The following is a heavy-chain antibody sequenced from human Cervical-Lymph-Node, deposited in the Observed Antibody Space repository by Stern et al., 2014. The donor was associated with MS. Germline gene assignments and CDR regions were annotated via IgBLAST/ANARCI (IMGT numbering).Heavy chain of an antibody. D-gene: IGHD6-6*01. V-gene: IGHV1-69*01. CDR1: GYTFSTFD. CDR3: TRHQASIADF. Sequence: VQLVESGAEVRQPGSSVKVSCKASGYTFSTFDISWVRQTPGQGLEWIGGINDNLGSTNYARNLHGRVTFTADESATTAYMELSNVTSEDTALSYCTRHQASIADFWGQGTLVTVSS. J-gene: IGHJ4*02. CDR2: INDNLGST.